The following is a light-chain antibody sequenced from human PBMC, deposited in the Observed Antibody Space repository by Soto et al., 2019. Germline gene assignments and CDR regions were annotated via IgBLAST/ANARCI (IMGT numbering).Light chain of an antibody. Sequence: EIVLTQSPGTLSLSPGERATHSCRASQSVTSSYLAWYQQKPGQAPRLLIYAASSRATGIPDRFSGSGSGTDFTLTISRLDPEDFAVYYCQQYGNSPKTFGQGTKVDIK. CDR3: QQYGNSPKT. CDR1: QSVTSSY. V-gene: IGKV3-20*01. CDR2: AAS. J-gene: IGKJ1*01.